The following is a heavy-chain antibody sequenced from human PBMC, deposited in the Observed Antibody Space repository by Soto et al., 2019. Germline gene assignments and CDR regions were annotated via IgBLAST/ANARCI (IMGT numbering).Heavy chain of an antibody. CDR1: GFTFSNYA. CDR2: ILYDGSNK. D-gene: IGHD6-6*01. V-gene: IGHV3-30-3*01. Sequence: QVQVVESGGGVVQPGRSLRLSCAASGFTFSNYAMHWVRQAPGKGLEWVAVILYDGSNKYYADSVKGRFTISRDNSKNMVYLQMNSLRAEDTAVYYCARDRSHSSSPYFDYWGQGTLVTVSS. CDR3: ARDRSHSSSPYFDY. J-gene: IGHJ4*02.